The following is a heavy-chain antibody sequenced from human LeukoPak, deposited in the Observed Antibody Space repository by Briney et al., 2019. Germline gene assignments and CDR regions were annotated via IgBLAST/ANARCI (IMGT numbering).Heavy chain of an antibody. V-gene: IGHV4-59*12. J-gene: IGHJ5*02. CDR3: ARGAPLYYDFWSGYRNWFDP. CDR2: IYYSGST. D-gene: IGHD3-3*01. Sequence: SETLSLTCTVSGGSISSYYWSWIRQPPGKGLEWIGYIYYSGSTNYNPSLKSRVTISVDTSKNQFSLKLSSVTAADTAVYYCARGAPLYYDFWSGYRNWFDPWGQGTLVTVSS. CDR1: GGSISSYY.